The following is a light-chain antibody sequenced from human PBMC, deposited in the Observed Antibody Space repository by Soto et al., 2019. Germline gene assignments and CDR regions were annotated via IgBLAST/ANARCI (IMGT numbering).Light chain of an antibody. CDR2: EVS. J-gene: IGLJ7*01. V-gene: IGLV2-14*01. Sequence: QFALTQPASVSGSPGQSITISCTGTSSDVGGYNYVSWYQQYPGKAPKLMIYEVSNRPSGVSNRFSGSKSGNTASLTISGLQAEDEADYYCSSYTSSSTWVFGGGTQLTVL. CDR3: SSYTSSSTWV. CDR1: SSDVGGYNY.